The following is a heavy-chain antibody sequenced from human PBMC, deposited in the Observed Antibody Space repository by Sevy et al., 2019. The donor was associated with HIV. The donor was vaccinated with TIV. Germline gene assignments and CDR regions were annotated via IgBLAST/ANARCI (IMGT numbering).Heavy chain of an antibody. J-gene: IGHJ4*02. CDR2: IRSKAYGGTT. D-gene: IGHD3-3*01. CDR1: GFTFGDYA. CDR3: TRGDGSYDFWSGYYGPPNPALDY. V-gene: IGHV3-49*03. Sequence: GWSLRLSCTASGFTFGDYAMSWFRQAPGKGLEWVGFIRSKAYGGTTEYAASVKGRFTISRDDSKSIAYLQMNSLKTEDTAVYYCTRGDGSYDFWSGYYGPPNPALDYWGQGTLVTVSS.